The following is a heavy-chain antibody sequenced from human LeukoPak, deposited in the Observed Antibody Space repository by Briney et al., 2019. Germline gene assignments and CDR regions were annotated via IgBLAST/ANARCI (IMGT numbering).Heavy chain of an antibody. CDR3: ARDILRWGAAAVGSVYMDV. Sequence: ASVKVSCKASGYTFTSYGISWVRQAPGQGLEWMGWISAYNGNTNYAQKFQGRVTITADKSTSTAYMELSSLRSEDTAVYYCARDILRWGAAAVGSVYMDVWGKGTTVTVSS. V-gene: IGHV1-18*01. CDR2: ISAYNGNT. D-gene: IGHD6-13*01. CDR1: GYTFTSYG. J-gene: IGHJ6*03.